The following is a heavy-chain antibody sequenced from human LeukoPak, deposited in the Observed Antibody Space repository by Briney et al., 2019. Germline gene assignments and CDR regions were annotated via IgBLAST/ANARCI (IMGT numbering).Heavy chain of an antibody. CDR1: GYSFTSYL. CDR3: ARLGYDSSGYGGPIDAFDI. J-gene: IGHJ3*02. Sequence: GESLKISCKGSGYSFTSYLIGWVRQMPGKGLEWMGIIYHGDSDTRYSPYFQCQVTISADKSISTADLQWSSLKASDTDMYYCARLGYDSSGYGGPIDAFDIWGQGTMVTVSS. CDR2: IYHGDSDT. V-gene: IGHV5-51*01. D-gene: IGHD3-22*01.